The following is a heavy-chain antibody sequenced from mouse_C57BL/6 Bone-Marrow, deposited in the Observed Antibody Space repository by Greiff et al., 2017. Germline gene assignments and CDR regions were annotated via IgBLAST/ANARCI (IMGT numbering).Heavy chain of an antibody. CDR1: GFTFSSYA. Sequence: EVKLMESGEGLVKPGGSLKLSCAASGFTFSSYAMSWVRQTPEKRLEWVAYISSGGDYIYYADTVKGRFTISRDNARNTLYLQMSSLKSEDTAMYYCTSLYYGDAMDYWGQGTSVTVSS. V-gene: IGHV5-9-1*02. CDR3: TSLYYGDAMDY. CDR2: ISSGGDYI. J-gene: IGHJ4*01. D-gene: IGHD1-1*01.